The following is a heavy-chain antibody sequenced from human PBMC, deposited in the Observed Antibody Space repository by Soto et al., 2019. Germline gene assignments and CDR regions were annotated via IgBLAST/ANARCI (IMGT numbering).Heavy chain of an antibody. CDR3: ARGAFGYSYGYGNIDY. J-gene: IGHJ4*02. V-gene: IGHV4-61*01. D-gene: IGHD5-18*01. CDR2: IYYSGST. Sequence: SETLSLTCTVSGGSVSSGSYYWSWIRQPPGKGLEWIGYIYYSGSTNYNPSLKSRVTISVDTSKNQFSLKLSSVTAADTAVYYCARGAFGYSYGYGNIDYWGQGTLVTVSS. CDR1: GGSVSSGSYY.